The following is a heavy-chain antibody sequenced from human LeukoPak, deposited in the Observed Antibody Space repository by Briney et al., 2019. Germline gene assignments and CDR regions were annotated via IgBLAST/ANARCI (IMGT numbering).Heavy chain of an antibody. V-gene: IGHV3-30*04. CDR1: GITFSTYS. D-gene: IGHD3-22*01. CDR2: ISYDGSSE. Sequence: PGRSLRLSCVDLGITFSTYSVHWVRQAPGKGLEWVAVISYDGSSEYYADSVKGRFTISRDNSKNTLYLQMTSLRPEDTAVYFCARGHNYFDTSGYPLTFAFDIWGQGTSVTVSS. CDR3: ARGHNYFDTSGYPLTFAFDI. J-gene: IGHJ3*02.